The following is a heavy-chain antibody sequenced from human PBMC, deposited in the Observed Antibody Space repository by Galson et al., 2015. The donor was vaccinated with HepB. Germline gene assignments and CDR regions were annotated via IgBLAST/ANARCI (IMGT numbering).Heavy chain of an antibody. CDR1: GFTFDDYA. D-gene: IGHD1-7*01. CDR2: ISWNSGSI. J-gene: IGHJ4*02. V-gene: IGHV3-9*01. Sequence: LRLSCAASGFTFDDYAMHWVRQAPGKGLEWVSGISWNSGSIGYADSVKGRFTISRDNAKNSLYLQMNSLRAEDTALYYCAKDLSAVTGTTWDFDYWGQGTLVTVSS. CDR3: AKDLSAVTGTTWDFDY.